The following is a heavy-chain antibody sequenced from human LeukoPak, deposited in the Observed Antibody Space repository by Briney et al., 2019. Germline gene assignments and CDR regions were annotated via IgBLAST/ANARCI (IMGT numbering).Heavy chain of an antibody. CDR3: ARDGGIAARPQENDY. D-gene: IGHD6-6*01. CDR1: GFTFSSYW. V-gene: IGHV3-7*01. CDR2: IKQDGSEK. J-gene: IGHJ4*02. Sequence: PGGSLRLSCAASGFTFSSYWMSWVRQAPGKGLEWVANIKQDGSEKYYVDSVKGRFTISRDNAKNSLYLQMNSLRAEDTAVYYCARDGGIAARPQENDYWGQGTLVTVSS.